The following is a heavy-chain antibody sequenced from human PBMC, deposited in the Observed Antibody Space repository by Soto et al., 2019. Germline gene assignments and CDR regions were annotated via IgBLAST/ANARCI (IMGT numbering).Heavy chain of an antibody. J-gene: IGHJ3*01. CDR2: ITSSGST. CDR1: AGSISTISYY. V-gene: IGHV4-31*03. CDR3: ARSAQGDGFGP. Sequence: QVQLQESGPGLVRPSKTLSLTCTVSAGSISTISYYWSWIRQPPEKGLEWIGYITSSGSTFYHSSLKRRITRSFDTSRNECSMPLTSVTGADTSVYYCARSAQGDGFGPWGQGPMFTVSS. D-gene: IGHD3-10*01.